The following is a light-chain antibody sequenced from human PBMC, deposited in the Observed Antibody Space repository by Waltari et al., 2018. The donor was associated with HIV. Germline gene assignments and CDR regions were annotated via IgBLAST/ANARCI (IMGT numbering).Light chain of an antibody. CDR3: QQTNSVPVT. Sequence: DIQMTQSPPSMSASPGDNVTLTCRASQGISSWLAWYRRKPGKVPHPRVYDASTLQVGVPPRFSGIGSGTKFSLTSSDLQPEAFATYYCQQTNSVPVTFGPGTTL. V-gene: IGKV1-12*01. CDR2: DAS. J-gene: IGKJ2*01. CDR1: QGISSW.